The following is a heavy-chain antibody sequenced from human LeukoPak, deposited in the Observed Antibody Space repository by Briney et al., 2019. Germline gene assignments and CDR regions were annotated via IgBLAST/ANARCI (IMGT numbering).Heavy chain of an antibody. Sequence: SETLSLTCTVSGGFISSNSYYWGWIRQPPGKGLEWIGYIHYTGTTNYNPSLKSRVTISVDTSKSQFSLKLSSVTAADPAVYYCARTSSSGLVGGYYFDYWGQGTLVTVSS. D-gene: IGHD6-19*01. V-gene: IGHV4-61*05. CDR2: IHYTGTT. CDR1: GGFISSNSYY. J-gene: IGHJ4*02. CDR3: ARTSSSGLVGGYYFDY.